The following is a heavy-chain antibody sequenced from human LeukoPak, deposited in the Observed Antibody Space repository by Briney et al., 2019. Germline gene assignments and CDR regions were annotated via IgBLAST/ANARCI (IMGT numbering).Heavy chain of an antibody. CDR2: IYISGCT. V-gene: IGHV4-30-2*01. Sequence: PSQTLSLTCSVSGGSINSGGSSWNWIRQPPGKGLEWIGHIYISGCTFYDPSLKTRVTISLDRSKNQFSLKLTSVTAADTAVYYCASPFYCNSTTCYDSWGQGTLVTVSS. J-gene: IGHJ4*02. CDR1: GGSINSGGSS. CDR3: ASPFYCNSTTCYDS. D-gene: IGHD2-2*01.